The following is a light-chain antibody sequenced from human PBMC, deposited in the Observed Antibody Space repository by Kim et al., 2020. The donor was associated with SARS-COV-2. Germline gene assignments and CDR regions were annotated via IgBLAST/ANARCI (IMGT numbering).Light chain of an antibody. CDR3: QQYYNWPRT. Sequence: EIVMTQSPATLSVSPGERATLTCTASQSVSSNLAWYQQKPGQAPRLLIYGASTRATGVPARFSGGGSGTEFTLNISSLQSEDFAVYYCQQYYNWPRTFGQGTKLEI. CDR1: QSVSSN. V-gene: IGKV3-15*01. J-gene: IGKJ2*02. CDR2: GAS.